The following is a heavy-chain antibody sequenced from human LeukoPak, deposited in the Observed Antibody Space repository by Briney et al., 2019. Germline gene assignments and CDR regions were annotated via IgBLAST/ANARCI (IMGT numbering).Heavy chain of an antibody. CDR2: ISAYNTNT. V-gene: IGHV1-18*01. CDR3: ARDRRLSYYDSSGYYTSFYV. CDR1: GYKFTSFS. Sequence: GASVKVSCKASGYKFTSFSINWVRQVPGQGLEWMGWISAYNTNTNYVRKFEGRVTMTTDTSTNTAYMDLSSLRSEDTAVYYCARDRRLSYYDSSGYYTSFYVWGKGTTVTVSS. J-gene: IGHJ6*04. D-gene: IGHD3-22*01.